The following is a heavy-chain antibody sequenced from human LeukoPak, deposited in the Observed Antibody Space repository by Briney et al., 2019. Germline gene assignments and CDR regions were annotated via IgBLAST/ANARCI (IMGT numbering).Heavy chain of an antibody. CDR3: ARLITMIVDY. J-gene: IGHJ4*02. D-gene: IGHD3-22*01. CDR1: GFTFSSYS. CDR2: ISSSSYI. Sequence: PGGSLRLSCAASGFTFSSYSMNWVRQAPGKGLEWVSSISSSSYIYYADSVKGRFTISRDNAENSLYLQMNSLRAEDTAVYYCARLITMIVDYWGQGTLVTVSS. V-gene: IGHV3-21*01.